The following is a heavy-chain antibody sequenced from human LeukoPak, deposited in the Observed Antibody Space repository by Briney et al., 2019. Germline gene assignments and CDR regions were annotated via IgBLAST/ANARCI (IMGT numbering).Heavy chain of an antibody. CDR2: ISYDGSNK. CDR3: AKASGKDILTGYRYGMDV. V-gene: IGHV3-30*04. CDR1: GFTFSSYA. Sequence: GGSLRLSCAASGFTFSSYAMHWVRQAPGKGLEWVAVISYDGSNKYYADSVKGRFTISRDNSKSTLYLQMNSLRAEDTAVYYCAKASGKDILTGYRYGMDVWGKGTTVTVSS. J-gene: IGHJ6*04. D-gene: IGHD3-9*01.